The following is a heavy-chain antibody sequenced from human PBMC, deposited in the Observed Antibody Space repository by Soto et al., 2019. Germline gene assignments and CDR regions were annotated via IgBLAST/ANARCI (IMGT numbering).Heavy chain of an antibody. J-gene: IGHJ6*02. CDR1: GFTFSSYA. CDR2: ISGSGGST. Sequence: GGSLRLSCAASGFTFSSYAMSWVRQAPGKGLEWVSTISGSGGSTYYADSVKDRFTISRDNSKNTLYLQMNSLRAEDTAVYYCAKDRSFGELYTAYYYYAMDVWGQGTTVTVSS. CDR3: AKDRSFGELYTAYYYYAMDV. V-gene: IGHV3-23*01. D-gene: IGHD3-10*01.